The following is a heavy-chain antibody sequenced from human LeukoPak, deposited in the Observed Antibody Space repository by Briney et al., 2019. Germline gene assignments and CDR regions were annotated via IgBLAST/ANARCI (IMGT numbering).Heavy chain of an antibody. V-gene: IGHV3-66*01. CDR3: ARDWGYYYYYGMDV. D-gene: IGHD3-16*01. J-gene: IGHJ6*02. CDR1: GFTVSSNY. Sequence: GGSLRLSCAASGFTVSSNYMSWVRQAPGKGLEWVSVIYSGGSTYYADSVKGRFTISRDNSKNTLYLQMNSLRAEDTAVYYCARDWGYYYYYGMDVWGQGTTVTVSS. CDR2: IYSGGST.